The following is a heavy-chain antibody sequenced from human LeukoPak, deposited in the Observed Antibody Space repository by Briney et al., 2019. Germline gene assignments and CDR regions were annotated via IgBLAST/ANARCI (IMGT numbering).Heavy chain of an antibody. D-gene: IGHD2-2*01. V-gene: IGHV3-9*01. CDR2: ISWNSGSI. CDR1: GFTFDDYA. J-gene: IGHJ4*02. Sequence: GGSLRLSCAASGFTFDDYAMHWVRQAPGKGLEWVSGISWNSGSIGYADSAKGRFTISRDNAKNSLYLQMNSLRAEDTALYYCALAKADIVVVPAAMRSYYFDYWGQGTLVTVSS. CDR3: ALAKADIVVVPAAMRSYYFDY.